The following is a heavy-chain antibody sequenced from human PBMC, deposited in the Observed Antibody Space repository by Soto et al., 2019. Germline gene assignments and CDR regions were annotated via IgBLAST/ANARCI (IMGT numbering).Heavy chain of an antibody. CDR3: ARVLYYDSSGYYTFDY. V-gene: IGHV4-34*01. Sequence: SETLSLTCAVYGGSFSGYYWSWIRQPPGKGLEWIGEINHSGSTNYNPSRKSRVTISVDTSKNQFSLKLSSVTAADTAVYYCARVLYYDSSGYYTFDYWGQGTLVTVSS. J-gene: IGHJ4*02. CDR2: INHSGST. D-gene: IGHD3-22*01. CDR1: GGSFSGYY.